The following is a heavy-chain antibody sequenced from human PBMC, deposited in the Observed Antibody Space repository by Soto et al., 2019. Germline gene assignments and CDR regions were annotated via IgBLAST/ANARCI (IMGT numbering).Heavy chain of an antibody. CDR2: ISAYNGNT. CDR3: ARVSPIAVALNSY. CDR1: GYTFTSYG. V-gene: IGHV1-18*01. D-gene: IGHD6-19*01. Sequence: DSVKVSCKASGYTFTSYGISWVRQAPGEGLEWMGWISAYNGNTNYAQKLQGRVTMTTDTSTSTAYMELRSLRSDDTAVYYGARVSPIAVALNSYWGQRSLVIVSS. J-gene: IGHJ4*02.